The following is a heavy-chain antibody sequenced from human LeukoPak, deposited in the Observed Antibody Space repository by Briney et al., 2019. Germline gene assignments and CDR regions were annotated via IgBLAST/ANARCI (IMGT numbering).Heavy chain of an antibody. CDR2: IYYSGST. D-gene: IGHD3-10*01. V-gene: IGHV4-39*07. CDR1: GGSISSSSYY. J-gene: IGHJ4*02. CDR3: ARVRGKYHLYYFDY. Sequence: SETLSLTCTVSGGSISSSSYYWGWIRQPPGKGLEWIGSIYYSGSTYYNPSLKSRVTISVDTSKNQLSLKLSSVTAADTAVYYCARVRGKYHLYYFDYWGQGTLVTVSS.